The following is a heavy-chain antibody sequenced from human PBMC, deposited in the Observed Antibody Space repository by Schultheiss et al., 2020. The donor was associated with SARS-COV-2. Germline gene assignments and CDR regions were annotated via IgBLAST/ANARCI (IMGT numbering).Heavy chain of an antibody. D-gene: IGHD6-13*01. CDR2: ISGSGGST. Sequence: GGSLRLSCAASGFTFSSYAMSWVRQAPGKGLEWVSAISGSGGSTYYADSVKGRFTISRDNSTNTLYLQMNSLRAEDTAVYYCARDMVAAAGTGGDYWGQGTLVTVSS. CDR1: GFTFSSYA. J-gene: IGHJ4*02. CDR3: ARDMVAAAGTGGDY. V-gene: IGHV3-23*01.